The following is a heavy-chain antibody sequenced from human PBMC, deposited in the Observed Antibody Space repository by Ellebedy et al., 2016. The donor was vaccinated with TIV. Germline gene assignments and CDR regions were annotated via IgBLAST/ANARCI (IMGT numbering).Heavy chain of an antibody. CDR1: GASVRSAHYY. CDR3: SAAYGRVTPAY. D-gene: IGHD4-17*01. V-gene: IGHV4-61*01. Sequence: MPSETLSLTCTVSGASVRSAHYYWTWFRQPPGKGLAWIGYIYSSGRTDYKHPLKRRMAIPVDTSRNQISLKLSSVTAADTAVYYCSAAYGRVTPAYWGQGTLVTVSS. CDR2: IYSSGRT. J-gene: IGHJ4*02.